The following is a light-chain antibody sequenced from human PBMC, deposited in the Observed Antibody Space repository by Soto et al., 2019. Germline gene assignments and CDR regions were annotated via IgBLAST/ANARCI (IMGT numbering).Light chain of an antibody. CDR2: GAS. CDR3: QQYGSSGT. CDR1: QSISNTY. V-gene: IGKV3-20*01. Sequence: EIVLTQSPGTLSLSPGERATLSCRASQSISNTYLAWYQQKPGQAPRLLIYGASSRATGIPDRFSGSGSVTDFTLTISRLEPEDFAVYYCQQYGSSGTFGQGTKVDIK. J-gene: IGKJ1*01.